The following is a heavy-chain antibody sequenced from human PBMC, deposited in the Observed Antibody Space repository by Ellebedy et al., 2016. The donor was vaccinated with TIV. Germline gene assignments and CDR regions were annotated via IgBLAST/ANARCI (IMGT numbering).Heavy chain of an antibody. D-gene: IGHD1-26*01. J-gene: IGHJ4*02. CDR1: GFTISSNY. CDR3: ARVDLGLAFHY. V-gene: IGHV3-53*01. Sequence: GRSLRLSCAVSGFTISSNYMSWVRQAPGKGLEWVSIIYSAGNTYYADSAKGRFTISRDTSKNTLYLQMNSLRGEDTAVYYCARVDLGLAFHYWGRGALVTVSS. CDR2: IYSAGNT.